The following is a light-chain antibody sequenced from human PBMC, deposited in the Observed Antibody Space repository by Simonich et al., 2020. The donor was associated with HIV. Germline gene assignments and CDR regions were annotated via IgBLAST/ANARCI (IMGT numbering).Light chain of an antibody. CDR1: QGISSY. CDR3: QQSYSAPKT. V-gene: IGKV1-39*01. CDR2: AAS. Sequence: DIQMTQSPSSLSASLGNRVTITCRASQGISSYLNWYQQKTWKAPKLLIYAASSLQSGVPSRFSGSGSGTDFILTISSLQPEDFATYYCQQSYSAPKTFGQGTKVEIK. J-gene: IGKJ1*01.